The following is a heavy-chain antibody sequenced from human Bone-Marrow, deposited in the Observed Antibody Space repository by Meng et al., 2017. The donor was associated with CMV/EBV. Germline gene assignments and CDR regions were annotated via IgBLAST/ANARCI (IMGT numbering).Heavy chain of an antibody. Sequence: SCAASGFTFSSYWMDWVRQAPGKGLVWVSRIKSDGSSTTYADSVKGRFIISRDNAKNTLYLQMNSLRAEDTAVYYCTRGSSWSDYWGQGTLVTVSS. V-gene: IGHV3-74*01. J-gene: IGHJ4*02. CDR2: IKSDGSST. CDR3: TRGSSWSDY. CDR1: GFTFSSYW. D-gene: IGHD6-6*01.